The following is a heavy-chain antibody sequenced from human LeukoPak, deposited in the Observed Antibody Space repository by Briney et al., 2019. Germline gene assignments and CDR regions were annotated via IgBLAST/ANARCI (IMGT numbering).Heavy chain of an antibody. D-gene: IGHD2-21*01. V-gene: IGHV4-59*08. CDR3: ARPPFAPPFDY. CDR2: VYYSGDT. J-gene: IGHJ4*02. Sequence: SETLSLTCTVSGDSVSGVYWSWIRQPPGKGLEWIGYVYYSGDTNYNPSLKSRVTMSLDTSKNQVSLRLSSVTAADTAVYYCARPPFAPPFDYGARGPLLTVSS. CDR1: GDSVSGVY.